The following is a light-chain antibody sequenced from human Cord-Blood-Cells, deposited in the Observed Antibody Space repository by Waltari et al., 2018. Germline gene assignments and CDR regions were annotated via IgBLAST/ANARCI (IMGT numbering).Light chain of an antibody. J-gene: IGKJ5*01. CDR3: QQYDNLIT. V-gene: IGKV1-33*01. CDR1: QDISNY. CDR2: DAS. Sequence: DIKMTQSPSSLSASVGDRVTITCQASQDISNYLNWYQQKPGKAPKLLIYDASNLETGVPSRFSGSGSVTDFTFTISSLQPEDIATYYCQQYDNLITFGQGTRREIK.